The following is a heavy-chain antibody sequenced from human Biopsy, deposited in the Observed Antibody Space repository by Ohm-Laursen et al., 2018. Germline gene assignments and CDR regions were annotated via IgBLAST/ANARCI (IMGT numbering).Heavy chain of an antibody. CDR2: ISWNSDFI. CDR3: VKAAYGSGTYHPLDH. D-gene: IGHD3-10*01. V-gene: IGHV3-9*01. J-gene: IGHJ4*02. Sequence: SLRLSCTASGFTFDDYAMHWVRQVPGKGLEWVSGISWNSDFIGYADSVKGRFTISRDNAKRSLYLQMNSLRVEDTAFYYCVKAAYGSGTYHPLDHWGQGTLVTVSS. CDR1: GFTFDDYA.